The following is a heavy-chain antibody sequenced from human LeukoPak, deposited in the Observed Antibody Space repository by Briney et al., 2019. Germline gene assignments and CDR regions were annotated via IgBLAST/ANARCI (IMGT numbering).Heavy chain of an antibody. J-gene: IGHJ4*02. CDR2: IWYDGSNK. V-gene: IGHV3-33*01. D-gene: IGHD4-17*01. Sequence: AGGSPRLSCAASGFTFSNYGMHWVRQAPGKGLEWVAAIWYDGSNKYYGDSVKGRFTISRDNSKNTLYLQMNSLRAEDTAAYYCARAGYGDPHFDFWGQGTLVTVSS. CDR1: GFTFSNYG. CDR3: ARAGYGDPHFDF.